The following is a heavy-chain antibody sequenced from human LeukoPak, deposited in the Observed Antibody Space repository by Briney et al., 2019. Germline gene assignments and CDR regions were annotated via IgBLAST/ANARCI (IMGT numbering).Heavy chain of an antibody. CDR2: INPNSGGT. Sequence: GASVKVSCKASGGTFSSYAISWVRQAPGQGLEWMGWINPNSGGTNYAQKFQGRVTMTRDTSISTAYMELSRLRSDDTAVYYCARDGSGYDSDYWGQGTLVTVSS. J-gene: IGHJ4*02. CDR1: GGTFSSYA. D-gene: IGHD5-12*01. CDR3: ARDGSGYDSDY. V-gene: IGHV1-2*02.